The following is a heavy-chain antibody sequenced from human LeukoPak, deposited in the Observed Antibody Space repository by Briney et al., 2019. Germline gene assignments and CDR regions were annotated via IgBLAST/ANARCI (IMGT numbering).Heavy chain of an antibody. CDR1: GYTFTGYY. CDR2: INPNSGGT. J-gene: IGHJ5*02. V-gene: IGHV1-2*06. CDR3: ARGEGDYYGLGSYYNSWFDP. Sequence: DSVKVSCKASGYTFTGYYMHWVRQAPGQGLEWMGRINPNSGGTNYAQKFQGRVTMTRDTSISTAYMELSRLRSDDTAVYYCARGEGDYYGLGSYYNSWFDPWGQGTLVTVSS. D-gene: IGHD3-10*01.